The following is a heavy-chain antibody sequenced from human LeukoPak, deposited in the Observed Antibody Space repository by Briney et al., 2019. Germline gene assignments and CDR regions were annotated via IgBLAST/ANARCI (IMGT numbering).Heavy chain of an antibody. V-gene: IGHV3-23*01. Sequence: GGSLRLSCAAPGFTFRRYAISWGRQAPGGGLERGSHISASGDETYYAVSVKGGCTISRENTKKTLYMQMNRVRDAETPVYYYAKAVCPSYCTSAVCLIPLFDPWGQGTLVTVSS. CDR2: ISASGDET. CDR1: GFTFRRYA. D-gene: IGHD2-8*01. J-gene: IGHJ5*02. CDR3: AKAVCPSYCTSAVCLIPLFDP.